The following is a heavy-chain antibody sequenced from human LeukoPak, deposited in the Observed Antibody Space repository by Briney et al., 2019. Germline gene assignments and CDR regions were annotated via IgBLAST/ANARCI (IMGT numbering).Heavy chain of an antibody. Sequence: PGGSLRLSCAASGFTFSSYSMNWVRQAPGKGLEWVSSISSSSSYIYYADSVKGRFTISRDNAKNTLYLQMNNLRAEDTAVYFCARGIVIIPAGVTDYWGQGTLVTVSS. CDR2: ISSSSSYI. CDR3: ARGIVIIPAGVTDY. J-gene: IGHJ4*02. D-gene: IGHD2-2*01. V-gene: IGHV3-21*01. CDR1: GFTFSSYS.